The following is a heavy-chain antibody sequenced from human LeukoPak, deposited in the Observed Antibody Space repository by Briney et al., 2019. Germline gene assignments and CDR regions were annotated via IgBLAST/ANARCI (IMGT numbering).Heavy chain of an antibody. Sequence: GGSLRLSCTASGFTFGDYAMSWVREAPGKGLEWVGFISSKAYGGTTENAASVKGRFTNSRDDSKSIAYLQMNSLKTEDTAVYYCTRDLSVRNYYDSSGYYRFDYWGQGTLVTVSS. J-gene: IGHJ4*02. CDR1: GFTFGDYA. V-gene: IGHV3-49*04. CDR2: ISSKAYGGTT. CDR3: TRDLSVRNYYDSSGYYRFDY. D-gene: IGHD3-22*01.